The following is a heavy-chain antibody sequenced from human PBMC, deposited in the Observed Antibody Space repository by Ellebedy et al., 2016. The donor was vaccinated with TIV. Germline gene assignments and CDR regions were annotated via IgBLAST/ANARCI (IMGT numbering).Heavy chain of an antibody. Sequence: GESLKISXVSSGLNINSNDMGWLRQDPGKGQQWVSFIYSGGSTFYADSARGRFTITRDTSKNTLNLQMDSLRVEDTAMYYCATLKGSDYYFDRWGQGTLVTVSS. CDR3: ATLKGSDYYFDR. D-gene: IGHD2-21*02. J-gene: IGHJ4*02. CDR1: GLNINSND. V-gene: IGHV3-53*01. CDR2: IYSGGST.